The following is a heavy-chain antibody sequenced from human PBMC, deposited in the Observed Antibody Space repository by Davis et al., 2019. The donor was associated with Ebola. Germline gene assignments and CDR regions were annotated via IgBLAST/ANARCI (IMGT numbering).Heavy chain of an antibody. Sequence: MPSETLSLTCTVSGGSISSGDYYWSWIRQPPGKGLEWIGYIYYSGSTYYNPSLKSRVTISVDTSKNQFSLKLSSVTAADTAVYYCARLRYYYYYYGMDVWGQGTTVTVSS. CDR1: GGSISSGDYY. J-gene: IGHJ6*02. CDR2: IYYSGST. V-gene: IGHV4-30-4*01. CDR3: ARLRYYYYYYGMDV.